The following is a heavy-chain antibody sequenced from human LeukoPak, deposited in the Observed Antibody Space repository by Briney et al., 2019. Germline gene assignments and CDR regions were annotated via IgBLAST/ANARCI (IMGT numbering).Heavy chain of an antibody. V-gene: IGHV1-2*02. D-gene: IGHD5-12*01. CDR2: VKPNSGGT. Sequence: ASVKVSCKASGYTFTGYYMHWVRQAPGQGLEWMGWVKPNSGGTNYAQKFQGRVTMTRDTTITTAYMEMSRLKSDDTAVYYCARGSAVVGYTRGDAFDLWGQGTMVTVSS. J-gene: IGHJ3*01. CDR3: ARGSAVVGYTRGDAFDL. CDR1: GYTFTGYY.